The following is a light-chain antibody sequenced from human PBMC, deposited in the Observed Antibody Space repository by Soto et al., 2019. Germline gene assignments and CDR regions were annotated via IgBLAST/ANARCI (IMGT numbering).Light chain of an antibody. CDR3: SSYTNSDTWV. CDR1: SSNVGGYNY. V-gene: IGLV2-14*01. Sequence: QSVLTQPASVSGSPGQSITISCTGTSSNVGGYNYVSWYQHHPGQVPNLTIYEVTNRPSGVASRFSGSKSGNTASLTISGLQAEDEADYYCSSYTNSDTWVFGGGTKVTVL. J-gene: IGLJ3*02. CDR2: EVT.